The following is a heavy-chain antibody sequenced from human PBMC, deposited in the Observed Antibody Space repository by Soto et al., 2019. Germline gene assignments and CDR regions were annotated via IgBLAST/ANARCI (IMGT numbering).Heavy chain of an antibody. J-gene: IGHJ5*02. CDR1: GGSISSYY. D-gene: IGHD3-3*01. Sequence: PSETLSLTCTVSGGSISSYYWSWIRQPAGKGLEWIGRIYTSGSTNYNPSLKSRVTVSVDTSKNQFSLKLSSVTAADTAVYYCARDFGEGESYYDFWSGYYDGWFDTWGQGTLVTVSS. CDR3: ARDFGEGESYYDFWSGYYDGWFDT. CDR2: IYTSGST. V-gene: IGHV4-4*07.